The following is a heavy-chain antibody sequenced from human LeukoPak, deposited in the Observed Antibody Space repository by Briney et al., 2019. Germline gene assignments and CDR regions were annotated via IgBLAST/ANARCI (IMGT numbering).Heavy chain of an antibody. Sequence: GGPLRLSCAAPGFTFSNYGLHWVRQAPGKGLEWVSGINWNGGSTGYADSVKGLFTISSDNDKNSRYLQMNSLRAEDTALYYCARRLGYSWSYYGYYFDYWRQGTLVTVPS. CDR3: ARRLGYSWSYYGYYFDY. CDR1: GFTFSNYG. J-gene: IGHJ4*02. V-gene: IGHV3-20*04. CDR2: INWNGGST. D-gene: IGHD1-26*01.